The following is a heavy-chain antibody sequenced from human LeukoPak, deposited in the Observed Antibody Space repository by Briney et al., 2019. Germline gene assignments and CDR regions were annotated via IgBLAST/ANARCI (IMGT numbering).Heavy chain of an antibody. D-gene: IGHD5-24*01. CDR1: GGSFSGYY. CDR2: INHSGST. CDR3: ASPRWLPSHEIDY. Sequence: PSETLSLTCAVYGGSFSGYYWSWIRQPPGKGLEWIGEINHSGSTNYNPSLKSRVTISVDTSKNQFSLKLSSVTAADTAVYYCASPRWLPSHEIDYWGQGTLVTVSS. J-gene: IGHJ4*02. V-gene: IGHV4-34*01.